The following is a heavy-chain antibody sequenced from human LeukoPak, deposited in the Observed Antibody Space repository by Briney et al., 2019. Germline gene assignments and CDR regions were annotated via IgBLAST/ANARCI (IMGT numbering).Heavy chain of an antibody. CDR1: GFTLSSYA. J-gene: IGHJ4*02. CDR2: ISVSGGST. Sequence: GGSLRLSCAASGFTLSSYAMSWVPQAPGKGLEWVSDISVSGGSTYYADSVKGRFTISRDNSKNTLYLQMNSMRAEDTAVYYCAKSKPFYYYDSSGYYYDFDYWGQGTLVTVSS. CDR3: AKSKPFYYYDSSGYYYDFDY. V-gene: IGHV3-23*01. D-gene: IGHD3-22*01.